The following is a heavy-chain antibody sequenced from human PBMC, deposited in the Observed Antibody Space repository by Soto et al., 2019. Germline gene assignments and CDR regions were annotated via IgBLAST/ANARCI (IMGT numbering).Heavy chain of an antibody. J-gene: IGHJ3*02. CDR1: GYTFTSYG. CDR3: ASDIGAVAGTIGTFDI. CDR2: ISAYNGNT. D-gene: IGHD6-19*01. V-gene: IGHV1-18*01. Sequence: QVQLVQSGAEVKKPGASVKVSCKASGYTFTSYGISWVRQAPGQGLEWMGWISAYNGNTNYAQKLQGRVTMTTDTXTLXGDMELRSLRSDDTAVYYCASDIGAVAGTIGTFDIWGQGTMVTVSS.